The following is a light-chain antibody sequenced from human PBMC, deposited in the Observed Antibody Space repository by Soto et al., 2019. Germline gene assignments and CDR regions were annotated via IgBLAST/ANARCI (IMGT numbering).Light chain of an antibody. V-gene: IGKV1-5*01. CDR2: DAS. CDR1: QSISTW. Sequence: DIPMTQSPDTLSASVGDGVTITCRASQSISTWSAWYQQKPGKGPQLLIYDASSLQSGGPSRFSGSGSGTEFTLTINSLQPDDVATYYCQQYKNYPWTFGQGTKVEIK. CDR3: QQYKNYPWT. J-gene: IGKJ1*01.